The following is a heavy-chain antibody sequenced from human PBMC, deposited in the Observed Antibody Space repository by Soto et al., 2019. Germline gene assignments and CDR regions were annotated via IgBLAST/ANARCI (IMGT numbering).Heavy chain of an antibody. CDR3: ARTAAEGAAAASLY. J-gene: IGHJ4*02. Sequence: SETLSLTCAVYGGSFSGYYWSWIRQPPGKGLEWIGEINHSGSTNYNPSLKSRVTISVDTSKNQFSLKLSSVTAADTAVYYCARTAAEGAAAASLYWGQGTLVTVSS. V-gene: IGHV4-34*01. D-gene: IGHD6-13*01. CDR2: INHSGST. CDR1: GGSFSGYY.